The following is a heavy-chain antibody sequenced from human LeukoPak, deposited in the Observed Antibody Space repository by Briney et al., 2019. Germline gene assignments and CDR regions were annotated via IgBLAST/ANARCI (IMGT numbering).Heavy chain of an antibody. CDR3: ARHVRPRHSSVWPSDS. D-gene: IGHD6-19*01. Sequence: NRGESLKISCKGSGYTFTNYWIGWVRQMPGKGLEWVGIIYPGDSDTRYSPSFQGQVTISADKSISTAFLQWRSLRASDSALYYCARHVRPRHSSVWPSDSWGQGTLVTVSS. CDR1: GYTFTNYW. J-gene: IGHJ4*02. V-gene: IGHV5-51*01. CDR2: IYPGDSDT.